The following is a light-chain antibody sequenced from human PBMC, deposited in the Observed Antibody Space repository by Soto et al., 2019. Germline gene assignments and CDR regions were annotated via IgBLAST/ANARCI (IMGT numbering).Light chain of an antibody. CDR3: HQYNRYYA. J-gene: IGKJ1*01. Sequence: DIQMTQSPSTLSASVGDRVTITCRASQSIGSWSAWFQQKPGKAPKVLIYKASSLQTVIPERFSGCVSGTEFALTISSLPPDDFATYFGHQYNRYYAFSQGTKVDIK. V-gene: IGKV1-5*03. CDR1: QSIGSW. CDR2: KAS.